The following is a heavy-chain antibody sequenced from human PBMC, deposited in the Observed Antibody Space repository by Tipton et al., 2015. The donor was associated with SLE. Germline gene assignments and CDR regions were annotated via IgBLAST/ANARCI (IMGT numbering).Heavy chain of an antibody. CDR3: ARGIGPQWPGGFYFDH. D-gene: IGHD6-19*01. J-gene: IGHJ4*02. Sequence: TLSLTCTVSGASVSSFCWNWIRQPPGKGLEWIGSIYYSGSTFNNPSLKSRVTISAVTSKNQFSLRLSSVTAADTAVYYCARGIGPQWPGGFYFDHWGQGILVTVSS. CDR2: IYYSGST. V-gene: IGHV4-59*02. CDR1: GASVSSFC.